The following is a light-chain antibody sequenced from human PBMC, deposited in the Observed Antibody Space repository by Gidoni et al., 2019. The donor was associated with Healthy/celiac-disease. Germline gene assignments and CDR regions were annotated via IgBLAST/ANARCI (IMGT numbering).Light chain of an antibody. CDR2: EVS. CDR1: SSDVGGYNY. CDR3: SSYTSSSTL. V-gene: IGLV2-14*01. Sequence: QSALTQPASVSGSPGQSITISCTGTSSDVGGYNYVSCYQQHPGKAPKLMIYEVSNRPSGVSNRFSGSKSGNTASLTISGLQAEDEADYYCSSYTSSSTLFGGGTKLTVL. J-gene: IGLJ2*01.